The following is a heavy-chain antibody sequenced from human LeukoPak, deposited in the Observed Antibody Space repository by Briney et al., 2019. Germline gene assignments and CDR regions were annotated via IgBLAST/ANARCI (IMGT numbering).Heavy chain of an antibody. CDR1: GFTFSSYA. J-gene: IGHJ4*02. Sequence: GGSLRLSCAASGFTFSSYAMSWVRQAPGKGLEWVSAISGSGGSTYYADSVKGRFTISRDNSKNTLYLQMNSLRAEDTAVYYCAKVGIVLLWFSDSHSFDYWGQGTLVTVSS. D-gene: IGHD3-10*01. V-gene: IGHV3-23*01. CDR2: ISGSGGST. CDR3: AKVGIVLLWFSDSHSFDY.